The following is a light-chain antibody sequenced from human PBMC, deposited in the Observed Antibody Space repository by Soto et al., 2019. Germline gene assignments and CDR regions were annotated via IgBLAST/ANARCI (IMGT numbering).Light chain of an antibody. V-gene: IGLV3-21*04. Sequence: SYELTQPPSVSVAPGKTARITCGGNNIGIKSVHWYQQKPGQAPVLVIYYDSDRPSGIPERFSGSNSGNTATLTISRVEAGDEAVYYCQVWDSSCDHVVFGGGTKVTVL. J-gene: IGLJ2*01. CDR2: YDS. CDR1: NIGIKS. CDR3: QVWDSSCDHVV.